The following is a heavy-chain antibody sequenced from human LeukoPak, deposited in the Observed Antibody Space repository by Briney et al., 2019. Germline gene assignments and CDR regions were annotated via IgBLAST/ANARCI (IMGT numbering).Heavy chain of an antibody. CDR1: GGTFSSYA. CDR2: INPSGGST. D-gene: IGHD1-14*01. J-gene: IGHJ3*02. V-gene: IGHV1-46*01. CDR3: ATGRNHAAFDI. Sequence: GASVKVSCKASGGTFSSYAISWVRQAPGQGLEWMGIINPSGGSTSYAQKFQGRVTMTRDMSTSTVYMELSSLRSEDTAVYYCATGRNHAAFDIWGQGTMVTVSS.